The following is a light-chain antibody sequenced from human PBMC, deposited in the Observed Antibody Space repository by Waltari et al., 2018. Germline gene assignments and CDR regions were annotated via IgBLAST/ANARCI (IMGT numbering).Light chain of an antibody. CDR1: SLRYYY. Sequence: SSELTQDPVVSVALGQTVRITCPGDSLRYYYANWYHQKPGQAPVLVMYGKNTRPSGIPDRFSGSYSGTTASLIITGAQAEDEGDYYCNSRDSRGHPLVFGTGTKVTVL. V-gene: IGLV3-19*01. J-gene: IGLJ1*01. CDR3: NSRDSRGHPLV. CDR2: GKN.